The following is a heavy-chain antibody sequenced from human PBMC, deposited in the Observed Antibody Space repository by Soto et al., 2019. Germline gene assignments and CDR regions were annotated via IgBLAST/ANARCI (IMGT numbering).Heavy chain of an antibody. CDR1: GGSISSYY. CDR3: ARDSTIFGVVTHYYYYGMDV. J-gene: IGHJ6*02. V-gene: IGHV4-4*07. D-gene: IGHD3-3*01. CDR2: IYTSGST. Sequence: SETLSLTCTVSGGSISSYYWSWIRQPAGKGLEWIGRIYTSGSTNYNPSLKSRVTMSVDTSKNQFSLKLSSVTAADAAVYYCARDSTIFGVVTHYYYYGMDVWGQGTTVTVSS.